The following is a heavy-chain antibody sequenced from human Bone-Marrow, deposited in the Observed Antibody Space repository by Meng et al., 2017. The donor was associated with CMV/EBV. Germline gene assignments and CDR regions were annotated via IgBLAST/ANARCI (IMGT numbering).Heavy chain of an antibody. D-gene: IGHD2-2*01. V-gene: IGHV1-2*02. Sequence: ASVKVSCKASGYTFTGYYMHWVRQAPGQGLEWMGWINPNSGGTNYAQKFQGRVTMTRDTSISTAYMELSRLRSDDTAVYYCVRSTSDKVRARLLDYWGQGTLVTVSS. CDR1: GYTFTGYY. CDR3: VRSTSDKVRARLLDY. J-gene: IGHJ4*02. CDR2: INPNSGGT.